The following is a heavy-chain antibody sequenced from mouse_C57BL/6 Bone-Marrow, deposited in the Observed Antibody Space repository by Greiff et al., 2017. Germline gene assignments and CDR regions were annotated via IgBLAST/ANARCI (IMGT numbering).Heavy chain of an antibody. Sequence: EVQLQQSGPELVKPGDSVKISCKASGYSFTGYFMNWVMQSPGKSLEWIRRINPYNGDTFYNQKFKGKATLTVDKSSSTAHMELRSLTSEDSAVYYCARGYFDVWGTGTTVTVSS. CDR1: GYSFTGYF. CDR3: ARGYFDV. J-gene: IGHJ1*03. V-gene: IGHV1-20*01. CDR2: INPYNGDT.